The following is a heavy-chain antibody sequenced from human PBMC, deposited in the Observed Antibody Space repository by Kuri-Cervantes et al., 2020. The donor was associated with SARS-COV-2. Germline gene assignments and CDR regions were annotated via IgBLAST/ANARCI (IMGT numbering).Heavy chain of an antibody. J-gene: IGHJ4*02. Sequence: SQTLSLTCAVYGGSFSGYYWSWIRQPPGKGLEWIGEINHSGSTNYNLSLKSRVTISLDTSKNQFSLKLSSVTAADTAVYYCATGSYYVAYDYWGQGTLVTVSS. V-gene: IGHV4-34*01. D-gene: IGHD1-26*01. CDR3: ATGSYYVAYDY. CDR1: GGSFSGYY. CDR2: INHSGST.